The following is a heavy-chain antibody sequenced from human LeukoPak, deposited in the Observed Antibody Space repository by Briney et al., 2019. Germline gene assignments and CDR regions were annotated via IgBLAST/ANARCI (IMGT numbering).Heavy chain of an antibody. V-gene: IGHV4-59*12. D-gene: IGHD4-17*01. CDR2: IYYSGST. J-gene: IGHJ3*02. CDR1: GGSISSYY. Sequence: SSETLSLTCTVSGGSISSYYWSWIRQPPGKGLEWIGYIYYSGSTNYNSSLKSRVTMSVDTSKNQFSLKLSSVTAADTAVYYCARVDYGDYGAAFDIWGQGTMVTVSS. CDR3: ARVDYGDYGAAFDI.